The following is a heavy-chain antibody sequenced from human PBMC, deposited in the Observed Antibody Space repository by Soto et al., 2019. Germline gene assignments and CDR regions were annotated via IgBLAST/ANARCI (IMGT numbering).Heavy chain of an antibody. J-gene: IGHJ4*02. D-gene: IGHD3-10*01. CDR3: ARRVKYGSGRRPPYYFDY. CDR1: GGSISSYY. Sequence: PSETLSLTCTVSGGSISSYYWSWIRQPPGKGLEWIGYIYYSGNTNYNPSLKSRVTISVDTSKNQFSLKLSPVTAADTAVYYCARRVKYGSGRRPPYYFDYWGQGTQVTVSS. CDR2: IYYSGNT. V-gene: IGHV4-59*01.